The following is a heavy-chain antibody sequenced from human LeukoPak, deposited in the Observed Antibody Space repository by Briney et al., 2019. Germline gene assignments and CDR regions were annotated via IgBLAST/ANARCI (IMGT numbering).Heavy chain of an antibody. CDR3: AKDGTIFGVIRWFDP. Sequence: GGSLRLSCAASGFTFSSYAMSWVRQAPGKGLEWVSGISGSGGSTYYADSVEGRFTISRDNSKNTLYLQMNSLRAEDTAVYYCAKDGTIFGVIRWFDPWGQGTLVTVSS. V-gene: IGHV3-23*01. D-gene: IGHD3-3*01. J-gene: IGHJ5*02. CDR2: ISGSGGST. CDR1: GFTFSSYA.